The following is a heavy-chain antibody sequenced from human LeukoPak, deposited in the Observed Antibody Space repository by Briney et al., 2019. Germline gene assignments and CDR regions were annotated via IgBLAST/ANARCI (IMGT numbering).Heavy chain of an antibody. V-gene: IGHV4-34*01. Sequence: PSETLSLTCAVYGGSFSGYYWSWIRQPPGKGLEWIGEINHSGSTNYNPSLKSRVAISVDTSKNQFSLKLSSVTAADTAVYYCARGSAMVTAGRFDPWGQGTLVTVSS. J-gene: IGHJ5*02. CDR2: INHSGST. D-gene: IGHD5-18*01. CDR1: GGSFSGYY. CDR3: ARGSAMVTAGRFDP.